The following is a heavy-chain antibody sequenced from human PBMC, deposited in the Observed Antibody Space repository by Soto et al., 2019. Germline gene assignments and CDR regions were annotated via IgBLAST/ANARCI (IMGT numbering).Heavy chain of an antibody. J-gene: IGHJ4*02. CDR3: ARDGLLFSGPYRPSRFDY. CDR2: IKHDTSEA. Sequence: PGGCLRLSCAASGFKFSDYWISWFLQAPGKGLEWVGNIKHDTSEAHYADSVKGRFTITRDNIRNFLFLQMNGLRSDDTASSYCARDGLLFSGPYRPSRFDYWGLGTLVTVSS. V-gene: IGHV3-7*03. CDR1: GFKFSDYW. D-gene: IGHD3-16*02.